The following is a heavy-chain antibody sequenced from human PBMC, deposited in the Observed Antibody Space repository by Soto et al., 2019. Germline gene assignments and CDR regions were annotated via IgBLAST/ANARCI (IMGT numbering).Heavy chain of an antibody. CDR1: GYTFTSYD. D-gene: IGHD3-3*01. CDR3: AREVWGVEGRYYDFWSGYFAAPYYMDV. V-gene: IGHV1-8*01. Sequence: ASVKVSCKASGYTFTSYDINWVRQATGQGLEWMGWMNPNSGNTGYAQKFQGRVTMTRNTSISTAYMELSSLRSEDTAVYYCAREVWGVEGRYYDFWSGYFAAPYYMDVWGKGTTVTVSS. CDR2: MNPNSGNT. J-gene: IGHJ6*03.